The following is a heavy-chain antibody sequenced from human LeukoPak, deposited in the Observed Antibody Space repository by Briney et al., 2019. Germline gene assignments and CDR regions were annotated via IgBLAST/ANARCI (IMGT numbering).Heavy chain of an antibody. CDR1: GFTFSSYS. CDR2: ISSSSSTI. J-gene: IGHJ4*02. V-gene: IGHV3-48*01. CDR3: ARTDDFWSGYTDY. D-gene: IGHD3-3*01. Sequence: GGSLRLSCAASGFTFSSYSMNWVRQAPGKGLEWVSYISSSSSTIYYADSVKGRFTISRDNAKNSPYLQMDSLRAEDTGVYFCARTDDFWSGYTDYWGQGTLVTVSS.